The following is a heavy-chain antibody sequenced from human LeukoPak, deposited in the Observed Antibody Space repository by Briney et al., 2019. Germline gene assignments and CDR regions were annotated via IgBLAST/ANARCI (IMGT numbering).Heavy chain of an antibody. CDR3: AGDVAYDDLWGRSKDTFDI. CDR1: GGTFSSYA. CDR2: IIPIFGTA. D-gene: IGHD3-3*01. V-gene: IGHV1-69*01. Sequence: SVKVSCKASGGTFSSYAISWVRQAPGQGLEWMGGIIPIFGTANYAQKFQGRVTITADESTSTAYMELSSLRPEATAVYYCAGDVAYDDLWGRSKDTFDIWGQETMLTVSS. J-gene: IGHJ3*02.